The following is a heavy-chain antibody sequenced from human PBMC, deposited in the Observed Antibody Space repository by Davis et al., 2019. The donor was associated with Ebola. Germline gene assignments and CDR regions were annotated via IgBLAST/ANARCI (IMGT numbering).Heavy chain of an antibody. CDR3: ARDIRWPTGILYSSSWADY. Sequence: ASVKVSCKASGYTFTSYYMHWVRQAPGQGLEWMGIINPSGGSTSYAQKFQGRVTMTRDTSTSTVYMELSSLRSEDTAVYYCARDIRWPTGILYSSSWADYWGQGTLVTVSS. CDR2: INPSGGST. CDR1: GYTFTSYY. V-gene: IGHV1-46*01. D-gene: IGHD6-13*01. J-gene: IGHJ4*02.